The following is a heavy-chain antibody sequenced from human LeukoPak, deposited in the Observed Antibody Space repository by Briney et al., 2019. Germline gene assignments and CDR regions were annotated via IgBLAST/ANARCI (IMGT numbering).Heavy chain of an antibody. CDR2: ISSSSSYI. J-gene: IGHJ6*03. Sequence: GGSLRLSCAASGFTFSSYSMNWVRQAPGKGLEWVSSISSSSSYIYYADSVKGRFTISRDNAKNSLYLQMNSLRAEDTAVYYCARDEEGRAYYYYVDVWGKGTTVTVSS. V-gene: IGHV3-21*01. CDR3: ARDEEGRAYYYYVDV. CDR1: GFTFSSYS.